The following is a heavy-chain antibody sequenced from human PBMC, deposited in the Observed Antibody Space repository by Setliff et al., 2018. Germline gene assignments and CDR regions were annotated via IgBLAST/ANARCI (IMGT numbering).Heavy chain of an antibody. J-gene: IGHJ4*02. D-gene: IGHD2-8*01. Sequence: SETLSLTCTVSGDSIINYYWSWIRQPPGKGLEWTGDIYSSGNTNYNPSLKSRVTISVDTSKNQFSLNLTSVTAADTAVYYCAREGFYCTNGVCYRPFDYWGQGTLVTVSS. V-gene: IGHV4-4*08. CDR2: IYSSGNT. CDR3: AREGFYCTNGVCYRPFDY. CDR1: GDSIINYY.